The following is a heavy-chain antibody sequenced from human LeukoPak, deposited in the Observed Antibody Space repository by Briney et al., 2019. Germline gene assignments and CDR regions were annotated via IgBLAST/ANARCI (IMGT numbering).Heavy chain of an antibody. J-gene: IGHJ4*02. CDR3: AKGARWLQLPYYFDY. Sequence: GGSLRLSCTASGFALSSYAMSWVRQAPGKGLESVSAISVSGNTYHADSVTGRFTISRDNSKNTLYLQMNSLRAEDTAVYYCAKGARWLQLPYYFDYWGQGTLVTVSS. V-gene: IGHV3-23*01. D-gene: IGHD5-24*01. CDR1: GFALSSYA. CDR2: ISVSGNT.